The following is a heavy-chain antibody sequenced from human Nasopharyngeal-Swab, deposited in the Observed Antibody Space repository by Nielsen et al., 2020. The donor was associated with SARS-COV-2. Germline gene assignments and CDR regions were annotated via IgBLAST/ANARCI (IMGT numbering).Heavy chain of an antibody. CDR3: ARNGLTNNYFYMDV. Sequence: GRSLTLSCAVSGFTSRTHGIHWVRQAPGKGLEWVAVIWTDGSDIYYADSVKGRVTISRDNSKNTLYLQMNSLRPKDTAVYYCARNGLTNNYFYMDVWGKGTTVSVSS. V-gene: IGHV3-33*01. CDR1: GFTSRTHG. CDR2: IWTDGSDI. D-gene: IGHD1-1*01. J-gene: IGHJ6*03.